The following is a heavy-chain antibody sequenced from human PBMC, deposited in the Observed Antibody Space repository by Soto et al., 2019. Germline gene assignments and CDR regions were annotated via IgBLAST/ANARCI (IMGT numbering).Heavy chain of an antibody. J-gene: IGHJ6*02. V-gene: IGHV4-31*03. CDR3: ARMRTTVTTRVNGMDV. D-gene: IGHD4-17*01. CDR2: IYYSGST. Sequence: SETPSLTCPFSGGSLSSGGYYLSWVRPHPGKGLEWIGYIYYSGSTYYNPSLKSRVTISVDTSKNQFSLKLSSVTAADTAVYYCARMRTTVTTRVNGMDVWGQGTTVTVSS. CDR1: GGSLSSGGYY.